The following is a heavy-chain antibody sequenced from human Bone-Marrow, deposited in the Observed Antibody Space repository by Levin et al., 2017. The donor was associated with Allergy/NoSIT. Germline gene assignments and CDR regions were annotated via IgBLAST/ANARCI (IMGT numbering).Heavy chain of an antibody. J-gene: IGHJ4*02. Sequence: PSGGSLRLSCAVSGVTFSRHAMHWVRQAPGKGLEWVAVIWFDGSNRNYADSVKGRFTISRDNSNNILYLQMNSLRVDDTAVYYCAREETSAFDYWGQGTLVTVSS. CDR2: IWFDGSNR. CDR3: AREETSAFDY. V-gene: IGHV3-33*01. CDR1: GVTFSRHA.